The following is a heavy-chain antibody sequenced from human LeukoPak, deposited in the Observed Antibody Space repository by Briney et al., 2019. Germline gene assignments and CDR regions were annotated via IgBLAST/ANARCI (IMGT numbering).Heavy chain of an antibody. CDR1: GFTFSSYS. CDR3: AKIAVVGPDY. D-gene: IGHD6-19*01. V-gene: IGHV3-21*01. CDR2: ISSSSSYI. Sequence: PGGSLRLSCAASGFTFSSYSMNWVRQAPGKGLEWVSSISSSSSYIYYADSVKGRFTISRDNSKNTLYLQMNSLRAEDMAVYYCAKIAVVGPDYWGQGTLVTVSS. J-gene: IGHJ4*02.